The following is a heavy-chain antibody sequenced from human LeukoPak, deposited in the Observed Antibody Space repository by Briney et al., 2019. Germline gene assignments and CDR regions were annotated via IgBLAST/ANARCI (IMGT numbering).Heavy chain of an antibody. CDR3: AKDSVWFGDLLGGMDV. CDR1: GFTFSSYA. Sequence: GGSLRLSCAASGFTFSSYAMSWVRQAPGKGLEWVSAISGSGGSTYYADSVKGRFTISRDISKNTLYLQMNTLRTEDTAVYYCAKDSVWFGDLLGGMDVWGQGTTVTVSS. D-gene: IGHD3-10*01. CDR2: ISGSGGST. V-gene: IGHV3-23*01. J-gene: IGHJ6*02.